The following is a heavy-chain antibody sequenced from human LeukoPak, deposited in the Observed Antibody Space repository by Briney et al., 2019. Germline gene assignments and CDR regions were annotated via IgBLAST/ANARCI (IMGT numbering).Heavy chain of an antibody. V-gene: IGHV3-23*01. CDR2: INGGGSST. Sequence: GGTLRLSCAASGFTFSRYGMSWVRQAPGKGLECVSGINGGGSSTYYADSVKGRFTISRDNSKNTLYLQMNSLRAEDTAVYYCAKDRGSAVTTRVGLFDYWGQGTLVTVSS. CDR3: AKDRGSAVTTRVGLFDY. J-gene: IGHJ4*02. CDR1: GFTFSRYG. D-gene: IGHD4-17*01.